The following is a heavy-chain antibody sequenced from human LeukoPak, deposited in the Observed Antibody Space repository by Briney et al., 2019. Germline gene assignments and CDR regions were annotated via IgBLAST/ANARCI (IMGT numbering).Heavy chain of an antibody. CDR1: GFTFSSYA. V-gene: IGHV3-30*02. CDR2: IHYDGSNN. CDR3: ARAGYSGSYYFDY. J-gene: IGHJ4*02. D-gene: IGHD1-26*01. Sequence: PGGSLRLSCAASGFTFSSYAMHWVRQAPGKGLEWVAFIHYDGSNNYYADSVKGRFTISRDNSKNTLYLQMNSLRAEDTAVYYCARAGYSGSYYFDYWGQGTLVTVSS.